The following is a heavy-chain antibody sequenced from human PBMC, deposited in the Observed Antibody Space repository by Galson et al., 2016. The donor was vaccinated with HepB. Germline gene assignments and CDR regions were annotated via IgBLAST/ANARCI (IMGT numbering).Heavy chain of an antibody. V-gene: IGHV5-51*01. J-gene: IGHJ6*02. Sequence: QSGAEVKKPGESLKISCKVSGYSFTNYWIGWVRQMPGKGLEWMGIIYPGDSDRRYSPSFQGQVTISVDKSISTAYLQWSSLKASDTAMYYCARHGKDTSIATIGPQYYFYGMDVWGQGTTVTVSS. CDR3: ARHGKDTSIATIGPQYYFYGMDV. D-gene: IGHD6-13*01. CDR2: IYPGDSDR. CDR1: GYSFTNYW.